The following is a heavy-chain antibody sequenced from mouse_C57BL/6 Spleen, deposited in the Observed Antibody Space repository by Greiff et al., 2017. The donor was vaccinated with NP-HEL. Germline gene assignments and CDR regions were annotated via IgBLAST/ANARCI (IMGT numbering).Heavy chain of an antibody. V-gene: IGHV1-54*01. J-gene: IGHJ3*01. CDR2: INPGSGGT. CDR1: GYAFTNYL. CDR3: ASGYDYDGGFAY. D-gene: IGHD2-4*01. Sequence: VQGVESGAELVRPGTSVKVSCKASGYAFTNYLIEWVKQRPGQGLEWIGVINPGSGGTNYNEKFKGKATLTADKSSSTAYMQLSSLTSEDSAVYFCASGYDYDGGFAYWGQGTLVTVSA.